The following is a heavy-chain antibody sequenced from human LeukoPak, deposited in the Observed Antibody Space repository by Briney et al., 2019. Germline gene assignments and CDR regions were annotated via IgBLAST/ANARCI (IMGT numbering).Heavy chain of an antibody. D-gene: IGHD3-10*01. Sequence: SVKVSCKASGGTFSSYAISWVRQAPGQGLEWMGRIIPILGIANYAQKFQGRVTITADKSTSTAYMELSSMRSEDTAVYYCARDSPMAVYDYWGQGTLVTVSS. V-gene: IGHV1-69*04. CDR3: ARDSPMAVYDY. CDR2: IIPILGIA. CDR1: GGTFSSYA. J-gene: IGHJ4*02.